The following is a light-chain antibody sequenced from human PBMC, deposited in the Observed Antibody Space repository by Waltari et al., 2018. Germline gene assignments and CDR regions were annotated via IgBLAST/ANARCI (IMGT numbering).Light chain of an antibody. CDR3: ALYMGSGIWV. J-gene: IGLJ3*02. CDR2: KAT. Sequence: QTVVTQEPSLSVSPGGTVTLTCALSSGSLSTTSYATWYQQTPGQAPRTLVYKATAGSSGVPARFSGSILGNTAALTITGAQADDESDYYCALYMGSGIWVFGGGTRLTVL. CDR1: SGSLSTTSY. V-gene: IGLV8-61*01.